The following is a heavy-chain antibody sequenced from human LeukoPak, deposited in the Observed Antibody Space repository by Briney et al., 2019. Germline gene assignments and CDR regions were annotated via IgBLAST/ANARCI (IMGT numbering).Heavy chain of an antibody. CDR1: GFTFSSYS. V-gene: IGHV3-9*01. CDR2: ISWNSGSI. Sequence: GGSLRLSCAASGFTFSSYSMNWVRQAPGKGLEWVSGISWNSGSIGYADSVKGRFTISRDNAKNSLYLQMNSLRAEDTALYYCAKDQKTFLDAFDIWGQGTMVTVSS. CDR3: AKDQKTFLDAFDI. J-gene: IGHJ3*02.